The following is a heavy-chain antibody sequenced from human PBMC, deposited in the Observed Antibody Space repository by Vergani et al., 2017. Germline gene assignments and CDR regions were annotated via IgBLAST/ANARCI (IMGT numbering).Heavy chain of an antibody. CDR1: GGSFSGYY. CDR3: ARSGYSYGSYYYYYYMDV. Sequence: QVQLQQWGAGLLKPSETLSLTCAVYGGSFSGYYWSWIRQPPGKGLEWIGEINHSGSTNYNPSLKSRVTMSVDTSKNQFSLKLSSVTAADTAVYYCARSGYSYGSYYYYYYMDVWGKGTTVTVSS. V-gene: IGHV4-34*01. D-gene: IGHD5-18*01. J-gene: IGHJ6*03. CDR2: INHSGST.